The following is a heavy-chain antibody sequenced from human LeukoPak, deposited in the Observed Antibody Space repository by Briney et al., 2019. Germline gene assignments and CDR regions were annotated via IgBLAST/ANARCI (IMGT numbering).Heavy chain of an antibody. CDR2: IYYSGST. CDR1: GGSISSSSYY. Sequence: PSETLSLTCTVSGGSISSSSYYWGWIRQPPGKGLEWIGSIYYSGSTYYNPSLKSRVTISVDTSKNQFSLKLSSVTAADTAVYYCARGGSYSGPYVYWGQGTVVTVSS. V-gene: IGHV4-39*07. CDR3: ARGGSYSGPYVY. J-gene: IGHJ4*02. D-gene: IGHD1-26*01.